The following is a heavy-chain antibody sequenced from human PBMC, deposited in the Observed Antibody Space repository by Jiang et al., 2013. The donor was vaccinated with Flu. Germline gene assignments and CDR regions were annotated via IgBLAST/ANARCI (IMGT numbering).Heavy chain of an antibody. J-gene: IGHJ4*02. V-gene: IGHV4-34*01. CDR2: GSA. CDR3: ARGTQSGYYVVY. Sequence: GSANYNPSLKSRVTMSVDTSKNQFSLKLSSVTAADTAVYYCARGTQSGYYVVYWGQGTLVTVPS. D-gene: IGHD3-3*01.